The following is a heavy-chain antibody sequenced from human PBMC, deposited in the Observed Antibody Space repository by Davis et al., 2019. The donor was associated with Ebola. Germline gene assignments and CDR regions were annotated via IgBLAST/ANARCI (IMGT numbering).Heavy chain of an antibody. Sequence: ASVKVSCKASGYTFTSYFVHWVRQAPGQGLEWMGVFSPGGGTTTYAQRFQGRLTMTRDTSISTVYMELSSLRYDDTADYYCARGHNYAHEYWGQGTLVTVSS. CDR1: GYTFTSYF. CDR2: FSPGGGTT. D-gene: IGHD4-11*01. J-gene: IGHJ4*02. V-gene: IGHV1-46*01. CDR3: ARGHNYAHEY.